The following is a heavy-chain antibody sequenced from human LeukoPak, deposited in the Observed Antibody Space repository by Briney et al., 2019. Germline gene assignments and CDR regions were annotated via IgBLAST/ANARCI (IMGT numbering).Heavy chain of an antibody. CDR3: AKDMSALWFGELEGGGDAFDI. V-gene: IGHV3-9*01. CDR2: ISWNSGSI. J-gene: IGHJ3*02. CDR1: GFTVSSNY. Sequence: GGSLRLSCAASGFTVSSNYMSWVRQAPGKGLEWVSGISWNSGSIGYADSVKGRFTISRDNAKNSLYLQMNSLRAEDTALYYCAKDMSALWFGELEGGGDAFDIWGQGTMVTVSS. D-gene: IGHD3-10*01.